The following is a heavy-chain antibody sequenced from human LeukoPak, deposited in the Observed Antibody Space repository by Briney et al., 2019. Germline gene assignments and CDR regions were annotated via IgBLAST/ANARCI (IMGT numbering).Heavy chain of an antibody. CDR1: GFTFSSYG. CDR3: AKDLGPNSDY. J-gene: IGHJ4*02. D-gene: IGHD7-27*01. Sequence: PGRSLRLSCAASGFTFSSYGMHWVRQAPGKGLEWVAVISYDGSNKYYADSVKGRFTISRDNSKNTLYLQMNSLRAEDTAVYYCAKDLGPNSDYWGQGTLVTVSS. CDR2: ISYDGSNK. V-gene: IGHV3-30*18.